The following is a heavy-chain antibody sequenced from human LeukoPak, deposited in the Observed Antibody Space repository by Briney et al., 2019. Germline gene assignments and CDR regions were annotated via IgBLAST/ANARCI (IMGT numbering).Heavy chain of an antibody. V-gene: IGHV3-23*01. CDR2: ITGSGGST. CDR3: ARELFDFDY. CDR1: GFTFDNFA. J-gene: IGHJ4*02. Sequence: GGSLRPSCAPSGFTFDNFAMTWVRQAPGKGLEWVSEITGSGGSTYYADSVKGRFTISRDNSKNTLYLQMNSLRAEDTAIYYCARELFDFDYWGQGTLVTVSS. D-gene: IGHD3-10*01.